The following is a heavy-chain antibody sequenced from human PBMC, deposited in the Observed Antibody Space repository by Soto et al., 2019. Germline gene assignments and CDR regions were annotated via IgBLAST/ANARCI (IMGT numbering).Heavy chain of an antibody. V-gene: IGHV4-4*07. CDR1: GGSITGYY. Sequence: QVQLQESGPGLVKPSETLSLTCTVSGGSITGYYWSWIRQPAGKGLEWIGRIHTSESTNYNPSLKSRFPLSVDTSNNQVSLRLTSLTAADTAVYYCARALTSAAGLYFDYWGQGTLVTVSS. CDR2: IHTSEST. CDR3: ARALTSAAGLYFDY. D-gene: IGHD6-13*01. J-gene: IGHJ4*02.